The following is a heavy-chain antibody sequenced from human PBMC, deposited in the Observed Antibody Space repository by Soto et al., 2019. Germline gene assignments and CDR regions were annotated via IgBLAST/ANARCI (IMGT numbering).Heavy chain of an antibody. J-gene: IGHJ6*03. CDR2: ISAHNGNS. CDR3: ARDWYFYGSGSPNHMDV. Sequence: QVQLVQSGDEMRKPGASVKVFCQASGYTFSNYGITWVRQAPGQGLEWMGWISAHNGNSKYAQSLQGRLTLTTDTSTSTAYMELRSLRSDDTAVYYCARDWYFYGSGSPNHMDVWGKGTTVSVSS. CDR1: GYTFSNYG. D-gene: IGHD3-10*01. V-gene: IGHV1-18*01.